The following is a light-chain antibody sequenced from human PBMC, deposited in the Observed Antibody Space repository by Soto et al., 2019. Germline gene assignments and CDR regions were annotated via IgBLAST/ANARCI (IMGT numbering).Light chain of an antibody. CDR2: GVH. CDR3: TAFSANRVYL. V-gene: IGLV2-14*01. J-gene: IGLJ1*01. CDR1: RYDIGGYDY. Sequence: TQPIWVSCPPEQTITISCTGNRYDIGGYDYVCWYQQHPGKAPRLLIHGVHNRSPGISGRFSASKSGLTASLTISGLQAEDEADYYCTAFSANRVYLFGPGTKVTVL.